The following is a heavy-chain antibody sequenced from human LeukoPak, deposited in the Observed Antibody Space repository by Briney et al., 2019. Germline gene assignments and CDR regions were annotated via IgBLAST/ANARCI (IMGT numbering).Heavy chain of an antibody. Sequence: GGSLRLSCAASGFTFSSYAMTWFRQAPGKGLEWLSYITNSGSTVYYADSVKGRFTISRDNAKNSLYLQMNSLRAEDTAVYYCGRGHYGIDYWGQGTLVTVSS. CDR1: GFTFSSYA. CDR2: ITNSGSTV. D-gene: IGHD4-17*01. CDR3: GRGHYGIDY. J-gene: IGHJ4*02. V-gene: IGHV3-48*04.